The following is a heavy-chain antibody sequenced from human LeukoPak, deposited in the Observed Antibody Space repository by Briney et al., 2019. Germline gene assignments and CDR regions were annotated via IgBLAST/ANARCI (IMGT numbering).Heavy chain of an antibody. CDR1: GYTFTGYY. Sequence: ASVKVSCKASGYTFTGYYMHWVRQAPGQGLEWMGWINPNSGGTNYAQKFQGRVTMTRDTSISTAYMELSRLRSDDTAVYYCATLRYKYYYGSGSYYYYGMDVWGQGTTVTVSS. CDR3: ATLRYKYYYGSGSYYYYGMDV. D-gene: IGHD3-10*01. J-gene: IGHJ6*02. V-gene: IGHV1-2*02. CDR2: INPNSGGT.